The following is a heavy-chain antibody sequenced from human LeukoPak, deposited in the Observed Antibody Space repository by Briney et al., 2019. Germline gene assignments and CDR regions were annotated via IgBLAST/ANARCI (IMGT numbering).Heavy chain of an antibody. CDR2: ISYDGRNK. Sequence: GRSLRLSCATSGFTFSSYGMQWVRQAPGKGMEWVAFISYDGRNKYYADSVKGRFTNTRDNSNNTLYLQMNSLRAEDTAVYYCAKEGCSGGSCYFGYDYDYGMDVWGKGTTVSVSS. CDR1: GFTFSSYG. J-gene: IGHJ6*04. D-gene: IGHD2-15*01. V-gene: IGHV3-30*18. CDR3: AKEGCSGGSCYFGYDYDYGMDV.